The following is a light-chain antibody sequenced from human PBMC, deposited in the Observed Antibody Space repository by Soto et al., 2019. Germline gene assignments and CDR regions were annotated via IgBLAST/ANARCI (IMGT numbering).Light chain of an antibody. Sequence: VLTQSPGTLSVSPGERATLSCRASQSVSSSYLAWYQQKPGQAPRLLIYGASSRATGIPDRFSGSGSGTEFALTISSLQPDDFATYYCQQYDSYPLTFGGGTKVDIK. CDR2: GAS. V-gene: IGKV3-20*01. CDR1: QSVSSSY. J-gene: IGKJ4*01. CDR3: QQYDSYPLT.